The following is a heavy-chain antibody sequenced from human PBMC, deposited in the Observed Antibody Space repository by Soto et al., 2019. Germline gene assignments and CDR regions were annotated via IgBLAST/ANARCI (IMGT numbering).Heavy chain of an antibody. D-gene: IGHD3-3*01. Sequence: SETLSLTCTVSGGSISSGNYYWSWIRQHPGKGLEWIGYIYYSGSTSYNPSLKSRVTISVDTSKNHFSLKLSSVTAADTAVYYCARDARFWSGYYSWFDPWGQGTLVTVSS. J-gene: IGHJ5*02. CDR1: GGSISSGNYY. CDR2: IYYSGST. V-gene: IGHV4-31*03. CDR3: ARDARFWSGYYSWFDP.